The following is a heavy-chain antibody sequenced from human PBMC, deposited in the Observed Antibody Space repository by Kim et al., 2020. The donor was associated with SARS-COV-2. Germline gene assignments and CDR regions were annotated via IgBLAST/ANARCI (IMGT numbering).Heavy chain of an antibody. CDR1: GFGFSNHA. CDR3: ARSLGNGDYVAFDS. J-gene: IGHJ4*02. V-gene: IGHV3-21*01. Sequence: GGSLRLSCAASGFGFSNHAMNWVRQAPGKGLQWVSSISGTRDYIYHAESVKGRFTISRDNANKSLSLQTDSLRAEDTAVYFCARSLGNGDYVAFDSWGQGTLVSVSS. CDR2: ISGTRDYI. D-gene: IGHD3-16*01.